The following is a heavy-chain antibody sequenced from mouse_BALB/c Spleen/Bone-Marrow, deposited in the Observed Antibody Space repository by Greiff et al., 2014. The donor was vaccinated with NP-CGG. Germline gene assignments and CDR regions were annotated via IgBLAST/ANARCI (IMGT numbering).Heavy chain of an antibody. J-gene: IGHJ1*01. CDR3: ARGTGWYFDV. CDR2: IDTSDSYT. Sequence: QVQLQQSGAELVMPGASVKMSCKASGYTFTDYWMHWVNQRPGQGLEWIGAIDTSDSYTSYNQKFKGKSTLTVDESSSTAYMQLSSLTSEDSAVYYCARGTGWYFDVWGAGTTVTVSS. D-gene: IGHD4-1*01. CDR1: GYTFTDYW. V-gene: IGHV1-69*01.